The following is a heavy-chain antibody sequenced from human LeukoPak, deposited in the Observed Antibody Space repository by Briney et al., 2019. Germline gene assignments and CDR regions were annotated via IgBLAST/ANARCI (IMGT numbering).Heavy chain of an antibody. D-gene: IGHD2-2*01. CDR3: ARGEPTGWWGQYQPLQH. CDR1: GYTFTSYG. CDR2: MNPNSGNT. Sequence: GASVKVSCKASGYTFTSYGISWVRQAPGQGLEWMGWMNPNSGNTGYAQKFQGRVTITRNTSISTAYMELSSLRSEDTAVYYCARGEPTGWWGQYQPLQHWGQGTLVTVSS. V-gene: IGHV1-8*03. J-gene: IGHJ1*01.